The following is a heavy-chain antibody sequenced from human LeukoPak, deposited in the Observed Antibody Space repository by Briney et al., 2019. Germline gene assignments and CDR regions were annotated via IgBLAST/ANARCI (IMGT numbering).Heavy chain of an antibody. CDR1: GFTFSDCY. CDR3: ASYRVENYYDSSGYFDY. J-gene: IGHJ4*02. V-gene: IGHV3-11*03. Sequence: GGSLRLSCAASGFTFSDCYMSWIRQAPGKGLEWVSYISSSSSYTNYADSVKGRFTISRDNAKNSLYLQMNSLRAEDTAVYYCASYRVENYYDSSGYFDYWGQGTLVTVSS. D-gene: IGHD3-22*01. CDR2: ISSSSSYT.